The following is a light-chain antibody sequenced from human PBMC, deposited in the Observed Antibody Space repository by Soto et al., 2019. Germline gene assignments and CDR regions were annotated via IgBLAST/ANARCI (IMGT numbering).Light chain of an antibody. V-gene: IGLV3-25*03. CDR1: ALPRQY. J-gene: IGLJ3*02. CDR2: KDT. Sequence: SYELTQPPSVSVSPGQTARITCSGAALPRQYAHWYQQKPGQAPMLAIYKDTERPSGIPERFSGSRSGTAITLTISGVQADDEADYFCQSADSSGPYLLFGGGTKLTVL. CDR3: QSADSSGPYLL.